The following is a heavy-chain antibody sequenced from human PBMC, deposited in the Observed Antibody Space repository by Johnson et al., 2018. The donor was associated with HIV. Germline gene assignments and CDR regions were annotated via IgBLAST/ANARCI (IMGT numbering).Heavy chain of an antibody. J-gene: IGHJ3*01. D-gene: IGHD3-16*01. CDR3: ARSHRTWGSVWDDASDV. V-gene: IGHV3-30*04. CDR2: VSYDGSNK. Sequence: QVQLVESGGGVVQPGTSLRLSCVGSKFIFSSYTMHWVRQAPGKGLEWVSLVSYDGSNKYYADSVKGRFTISRDNSKNTMFLQMNSLRTEETAVYYCARSHRTWGSVWDDASDVWGQGAMVSVSP. CDR1: KFIFSSYT.